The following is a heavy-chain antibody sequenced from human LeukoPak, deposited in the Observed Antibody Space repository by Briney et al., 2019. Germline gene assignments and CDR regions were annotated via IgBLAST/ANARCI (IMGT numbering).Heavy chain of an antibody. Sequence: ASVKVSCKASGYTFTSYYMHWVRQAPGQGLEWMGIINPSGGSTSYAQKFQGRVNMTRDTSTSTVYMELSSLRSEDTAVYYCARDGSTFDWGRPFDYWGQGTLVTVSS. CDR2: INPSGGST. CDR1: GYTFTSYY. D-gene: IGHD7-27*01. V-gene: IGHV1-46*01. J-gene: IGHJ4*02. CDR3: ARDGSTFDWGRPFDY.